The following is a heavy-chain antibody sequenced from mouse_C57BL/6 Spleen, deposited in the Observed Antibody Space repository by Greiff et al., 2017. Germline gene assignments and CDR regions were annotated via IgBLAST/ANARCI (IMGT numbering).Heavy chain of an antibody. D-gene: IGHD2-4*01. V-gene: IGHV1-22*01. J-gene: IGHJ3*01. Sequence: EVQRVESGPELVKPGASVKMSCKASGYTFTDYNMHWVKQSHGKSLEWIGYINPNNGGTSYNQKFKGKATLTVNKSSSTAYMELRSLTSEDSAVYYCASDDYDEGFAYWGQGTLVTVSA. CDR2: INPNNGGT. CDR3: ASDDYDEGFAY. CDR1: GYTFTDYN.